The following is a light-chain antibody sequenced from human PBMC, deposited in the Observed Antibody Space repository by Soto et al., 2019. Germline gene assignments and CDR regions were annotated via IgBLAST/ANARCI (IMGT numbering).Light chain of an antibody. V-gene: IGKV3-15*01. Sequence: EIVMTQSPATLSVSPGERATLSCRASQSVSFNLAWYQQKPGQAPRLLIYGAPTRATDIPARFSGSGSGTEFTLTISSLQSEDFAVYYCQQYNNWPRTFGQATKVEIK. CDR1: QSVSFN. CDR3: QQYNNWPRT. CDR2: GAP. J-gene: IGKJ1*01.